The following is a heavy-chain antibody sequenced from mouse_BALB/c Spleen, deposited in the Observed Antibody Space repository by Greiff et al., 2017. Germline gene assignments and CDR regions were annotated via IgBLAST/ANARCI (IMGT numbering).Heavy chain of an antibody. CDR2: ISDGGSYT. CDR3: ARNYRYTWFAY. V-gene: IGHV5-4*02. J-gene: IGHJ3*01. CDR1: GFTFSDYY. D-gene: IGHD2-14*01. Sequence: EVQRVESGGGLVKPGGSLKLSCAASGFTFSDYYMYWVRQTPEKRLEWVATISDGGSYTYYPDSVKGRFTISRDNAKNNLYLQMSSLKSEDTAMDYCARNYRYTWFAYWGQGTLVTVSA.